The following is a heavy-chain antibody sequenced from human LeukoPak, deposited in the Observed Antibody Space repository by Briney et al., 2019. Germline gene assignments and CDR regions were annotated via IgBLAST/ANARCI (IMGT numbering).Heavy chain of an antibody. CDR2: IDPSDSYT. J-gene: IGHJ4*02. CDR1: GYDFTSYW. Sequence: GESLKISCKGSGYDFTSYWISWVRQMPGKGLEWMGRIDPSDSYTNYSPSFQGHVTISADKSISTVYLQWSSLKASDTAIYYCAKRLAVHLLVPDYWGQGTLVTVSS. D-gene: IGHD2-15*01. V-gene: IGHV5-10-1*01. CDR3: AKRLAVHLLVPDY.